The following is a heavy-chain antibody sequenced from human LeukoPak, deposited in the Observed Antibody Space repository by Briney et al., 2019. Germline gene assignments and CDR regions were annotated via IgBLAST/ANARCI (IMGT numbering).Heavy chain of an antibody. CDR2: VSGSGGSK. Sequence: GGSLRLSCAASGFTFSSYAMNWVRQAPGKGLEWVSAVSGSGGSKYYADSVKGRFTISRDNYKNTLYLQMNSLGSEDTAIYYCAKGFLRAGSSYYGSGSLVPHYFDYWGQGTLVTVSS. V-gene: IGHV3-23*01. CDR3: AKGFLRAGSSYYGSGSLVPHYFDY. D-gene: IGHD3-10*01. J-gene: IGHJ4*02. CDR1: GFTFSSYA.